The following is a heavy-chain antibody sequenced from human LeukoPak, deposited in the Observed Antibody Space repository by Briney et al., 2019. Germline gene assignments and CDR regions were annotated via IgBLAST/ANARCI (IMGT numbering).Heavy chain of an antibody. J-gene: IGHJ4*02. Sequence: GESLKISCKGSGYSFTSYWIGWVRQMPGKGLEWMGIIYPGDSDTRYSPSFQGQVTISADKSISTAYLQWSSLKASDTAMYYCARPHYDFWSGYPYYFDYWGQGILVTVSS. CDR1: GYSFTSYW. D-gene: IGHD3-3*01. V-gene: IGHV5-51*01. CDR2: IYPGDSDT. CDR3: ARPHYDFWSGYPYYFDY.